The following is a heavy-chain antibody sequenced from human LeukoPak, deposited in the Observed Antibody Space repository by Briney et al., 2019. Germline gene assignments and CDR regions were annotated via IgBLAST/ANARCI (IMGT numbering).Heavy chain of an antibody. Sequence: GGSLRLSCAASGFTFSSYGMHWVRQAPGKGLEWVAVIWYDGSNKYYADSVKGRFTISRDNSKNTLYLQMGSLKTEDTAVYYCVSVSPFNWGQGTLVTVSS. J-gene: IGHJ4*02. CDR3: VSVSPFN. CDR1: GFTFSSYG. D-gene: IGHD2/OR15-2a*01. CDR2: IWYDGSNK. V-gene: IGHV3-33*01.